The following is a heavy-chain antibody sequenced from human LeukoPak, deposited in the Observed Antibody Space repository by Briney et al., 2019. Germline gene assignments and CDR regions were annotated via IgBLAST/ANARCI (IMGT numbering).Heavy chain of an antibody. V-gene: IGHV3-9*01. CDR1: GFTLDDFA. CDR2: INWISDSI. Sequence: GGSLRLSCAASGFTLDDFAMHWVRQAPGKGLEWVSGINWISDSIGYADSVKGRFTISRDNAKNSLYLQMNSLRPEDTAFYYCVKGSGFYTYDLDYFDYWGQGTLVTVSS. CDR3: VKGSGFYTYDLDYFDY. D-gene: IGHD3/OR15-3a*01. J-gene: IGHJ4*02.